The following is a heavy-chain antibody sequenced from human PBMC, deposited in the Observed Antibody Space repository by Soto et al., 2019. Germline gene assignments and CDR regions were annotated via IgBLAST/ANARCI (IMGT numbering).Heavy chain of an antibody. J-gene: IGHJ5*02. V-gene: IGHV4-39*01. Sequence: QVQLQESGPGLVKPSETLSLTCTVSGGSISSSSYYWGWIRQPPGKGLEWIGSIYYSGTTYYNPSLKSRLTISVDTSKSQFSLNLSSVTAADTAVYYCARHYRGRGGLGWFDPWGQGTLVTVSS. D-gene: IGHD2-15*01. CDR1: GGSISSSSYY. CDR2: IYYSGTT. CDR3: ARHYRGRGGLGWFDP.